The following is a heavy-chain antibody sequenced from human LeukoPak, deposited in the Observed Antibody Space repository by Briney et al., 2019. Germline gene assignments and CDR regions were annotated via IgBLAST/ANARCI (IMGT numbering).Heavy chain of an antibody. CDR1: GFTVSSNY. Sequence: AGGSLRLFCAASGFTVSSNYMSWVRQAPGKGLEWVSVIYSGGSTYYADSVKGRFTISRDNSKNTLYLQMSSLRAEDTAVYYCARVAPPYYYDSSGYFDYWGQGTLVTVSS. CDR3: ARVAPPYYYDSSGYFDY. CDR2: IYSGGST. D-gene: IGHD3-22*01. J-gene: IGHJ4*02. V-gene: IGHV3-53*01.